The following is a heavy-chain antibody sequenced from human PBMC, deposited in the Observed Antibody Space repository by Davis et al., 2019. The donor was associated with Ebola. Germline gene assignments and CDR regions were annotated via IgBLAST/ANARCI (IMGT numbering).Heavy chain of an antibody. CDR2: MSPNSGNT. CDR1: GYTFTGYY. J-gene: IGHJ4*02. D-gene: IGHD2-21*01. Sequence: ASVKVSCKASGYTFTGYYMHWVRQAPGQGLEWMGWMSPNSGNTGYAQKFQGRVTMTRENSMSTAYMELSSLRSEDTAVYYCARGGVAYSDLDYWGQGTLVAVSS. V-gene: IGHV1-8*02. CDR3: ARGGVAYSDLDY.